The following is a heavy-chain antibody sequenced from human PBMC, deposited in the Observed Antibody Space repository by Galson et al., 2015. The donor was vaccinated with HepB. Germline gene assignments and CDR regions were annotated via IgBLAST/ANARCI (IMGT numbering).Heavy chain of an antibody. D-gene: IGHD6-13*01. V-gene: IGHV1-8*01. CDR3: ARFGRYSSSWGTDY. J-gene: IGHJ4*02. CDR2: MNPNSGNT. Sequence: SVKVSCKASGYTFTSYDINWVRQATGQGLEWMGWMNPNSGNTGYAQKFQGRVTMTRNTSISTAYMELSSLRSEDTAVYYCARFGRYSSSWGTDYWGQGTLVTVSS. CDR1: GYTFTSYD.